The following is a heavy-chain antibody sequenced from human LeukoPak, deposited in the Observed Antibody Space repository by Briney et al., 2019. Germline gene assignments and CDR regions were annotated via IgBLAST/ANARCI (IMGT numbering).Heavy chain of an antibody. Sequence: ESGGSLRLSCAGSGFSFSSYGMHWVRQAPGEGLEWMAFIRSDGSNKYYADSVKGRFTISRDNSKNTLYLQMNSLRAEDTAVYCCARILDSAWGELGYWGQGTLVTVSS. CDR3: ARILDSAWGELGY. V-gene: IGHV3-30*02. CDR2: IRSDGSNK. J-gene: IGHJ4*02. CDR1: GFSFSSYG. D-gene: IGHD6-19*01.